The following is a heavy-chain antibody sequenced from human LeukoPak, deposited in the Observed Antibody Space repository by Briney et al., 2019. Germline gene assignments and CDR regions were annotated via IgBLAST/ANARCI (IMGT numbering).Heavy chain of an antibody. Sequence: PSETLSLTCTVSGGSISSYYWSWIRQPPGKGLEWIGYIYYSGSTNYNPSPKSRVTISVDTSKNQFSLKLSSVTAADTAVYYCARLRFTDYYYYGMDVWGQGTTVTVSS. J-gene: IGHJ6*02. CDR2: IYYSGST. CDR3: ARLRFTDYYYYGMDV. CDR1: GGSISSYY. D-gene: IGHD3-10*01. V-gene: IGHV4-59*08.